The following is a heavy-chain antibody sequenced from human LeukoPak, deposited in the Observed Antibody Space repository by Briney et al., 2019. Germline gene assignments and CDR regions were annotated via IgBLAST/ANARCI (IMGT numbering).Heavy chain of an antibody. CDR2: IYYSGST. CDR1: GGSISSYY. Sequence: SETLSLTCTVSGGSISSYYWSWIRQPPGKGLEWIGYIYYSGSTNYNPSLKSRVTISVDTSKNQFSLKLSSVTAADTALYYCAREAYCGGDCYYFDYCGQGTLVTVSS. D-gene: IGHD2-21*02. V-gene: IGHV4-59*01. J-gene: IGHJ4*02. CDR3: AREAYCGGDCYYFDY.